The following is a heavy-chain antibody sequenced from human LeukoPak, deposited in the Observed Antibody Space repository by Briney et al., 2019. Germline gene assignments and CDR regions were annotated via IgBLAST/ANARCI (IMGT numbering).Heavy chain of an antibody. D-gene: IGHD3-22*01. Sequence: GGSLRLSCAASGFTFSSYAMSWVRQAPGKGLEWVSAISGSGGSTYYADSEKGRFTISRDNSKNTLYLQMNSLRAEDTAVYSCAKKAAGYFYPFDYWGQGTLVTVSS. CDR3: AKKAAGYFYPFDY. CDR2: ISGSGGST. CDR1: GFTFSSYA. V-gene: IGHV3-23*01. J-gene: IGHJ4*02.